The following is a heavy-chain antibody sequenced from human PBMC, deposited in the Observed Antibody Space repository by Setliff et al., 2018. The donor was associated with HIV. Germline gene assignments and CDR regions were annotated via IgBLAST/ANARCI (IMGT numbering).Heavy chain of an antibody. CDR3: ARAGKADFWTLYYYMDV. D-gene: IGHD3-3*01. CDR2: NYYSGST. V-gene: IGHV4-59*11. Sequence: SETLSLTCTVSGGSLISHYWSWIRQPPGKGLEWIGYNYYSGSTNYNPSLKSRVTISVDTSKNQFSLKLSSVTAADTAVYYCARAGKADFWTLYYYMDVWGKGTTVTVSS. CDR1: GGSLISHY. J-gene: IGHJ6*03.